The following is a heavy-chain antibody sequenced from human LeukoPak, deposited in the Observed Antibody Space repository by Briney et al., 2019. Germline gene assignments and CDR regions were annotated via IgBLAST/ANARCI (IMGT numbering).Heavy chain of an antibody. J-gene: IGHJ4*02. CDR1: GSTFDDYA. V-gene: IGHV3-30-3*01. D-gene: IGHD3-16*01. CDR3: ARGRGGTNTPYYFDY. CDR2: ISYDGSNK. Sequence: PGRSLRLSCAASGSTFDDYAMHWVRQAPGKGLEWVAVISYDGSNKYYADSVKGRFTISRDNSKNTLYLQMNSLRAEDTAVYYCARGRGGTNTPYYFDYWGQGTLVTVSS.